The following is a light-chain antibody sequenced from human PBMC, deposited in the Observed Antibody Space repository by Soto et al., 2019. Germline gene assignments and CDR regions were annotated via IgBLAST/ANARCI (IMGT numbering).Light chain of an antibody. V-gene: IGKV3-20*01. Sequence: EIVMTQSPATLSVSPGERATLSCRASQSVSSNLAWYQQKPGQAPTLVIYGASNRATGIPDRFSGSGSGTDFTLTISRLEPEDFAVYYCQQYGSSGTFGQGTKVDIK. CDR1: QSVSSN. CDR2: GAS. CDR3: QQYGSSGT. J-gene: IGKJ1*01.